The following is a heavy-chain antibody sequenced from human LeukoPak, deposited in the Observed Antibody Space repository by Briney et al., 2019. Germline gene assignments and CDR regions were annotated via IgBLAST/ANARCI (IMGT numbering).Heavy chain of an antibody. D-gene: IGHD3-3*01. Sequence: GGSLRLSCAASGFTVSTSFMSWVRQAPGKGLEWVSSMYDGGSTYYADSVQGRFTISRDNAKNSLYLQMNSLRDEDTAVYYCAGDFRFASDYWGQGTLVTVSS. CDR3: AGDFRFASDY. CDR2: MYDGGST. J-gene: IGHJ4*02. CDR1: GFTVSTSF. V-gene: IGHV3-66*01.